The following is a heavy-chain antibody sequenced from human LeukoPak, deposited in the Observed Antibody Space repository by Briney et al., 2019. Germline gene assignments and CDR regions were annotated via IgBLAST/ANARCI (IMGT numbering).Heavy chain of an antibody. V-gene: IGHV1-2*02. Sequence: GASVKVSCKASGYTFTGHYMHWVRQAPGQGLEWMGWINPNSGGTNYAQKFQGRVTMTRDTSINTAYMELSRLRSDDTAVYYCARDDVLTGPHSGGGTSEELDPWGQGTLVTVSS. CDR2: INPNSGGT. CDR3: ARDDVLTGPHSGGGTSEELDP. J-gene: IGHJ5*02. CDR1: GYTFTGHY. D-gene: IGHD3-9*01.